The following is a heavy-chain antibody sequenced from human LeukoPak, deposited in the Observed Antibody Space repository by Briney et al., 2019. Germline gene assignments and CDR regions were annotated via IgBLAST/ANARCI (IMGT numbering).Heavy chain of an antibody. Sequence: PGGSLRLSCAASGFTFSGSALHWVRQASGKGLEWVGRIRSTANGYATAYAASVKGRFTISRDDPKNTAYLQMDSLETEDTAVYYCTGNYYGSGSYADFDYWGQGTLVTVSS. CDR3: TGNYYGSGSYADFDY. D-gene: IGHD3-10*01. CDR1: GFTFSGSA. J-gene: IGHJ4*02. CDR2: IRSTANGYAT. V-gene: IGHV3-73*01.